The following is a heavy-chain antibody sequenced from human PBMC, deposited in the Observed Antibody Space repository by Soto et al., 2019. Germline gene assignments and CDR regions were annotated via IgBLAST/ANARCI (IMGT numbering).Heavy chain of an antibody. CDR2: ISYDGSNK. CDR3: AKDGGVDIVATIEDYYYYYGMDV. Sequence: PGGSLRLSCAASGFTFSSYGMHWVRQAPGKGLEWVAVISYDGSNKYYADSVKGRFTISRGNSKNTLYLQMNSLRAEDTAVYYCAKDGGVDIVATIEDYYYYYGMDVWGQGTTVTVSS. J-gene: IGHJ6*02. D-gene: IGHD5-12*01. CDR1: GFTFSSYG. V-gene: IGHV3-30*18.